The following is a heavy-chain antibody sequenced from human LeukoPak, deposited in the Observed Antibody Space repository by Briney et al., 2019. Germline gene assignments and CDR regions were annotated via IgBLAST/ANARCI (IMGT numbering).Heavy chain of an antibody. CDR2: INPNSGGT. CDR1: GYTFTGYY. CDR3: ARGSSGSVYYYYYYMDV. V-gene: IGHV1-2*02. D-gene: IGHD6-19*01. Sequence: ASVKVSCKASGYTFTGYYMHWVRQAPGQGLEWMGWINPNSGGTNYAQKFQGRVTMTRDTSISTAYMELSRLRSDDTAVYYCARGSSGSVYYYYYYMDVWGKGTTVNVSS. J-gene: IGHJ6*03.